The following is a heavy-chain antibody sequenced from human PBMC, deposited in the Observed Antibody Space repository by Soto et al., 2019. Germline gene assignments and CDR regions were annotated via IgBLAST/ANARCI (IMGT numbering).Heavy chain of an antibody. Sequence: ASVKVSCKASGYTFTNYYLHWVRQAPGQGLEWVGMINPSARSASYAQQSRGRLTMARDTSTTTVYMELSRLTSEDTAVYYCAWDNSAANGVLDHWGLGTLVTVSS. CDR2: INPSARSA. CDR1: GYTFTNYY. J-gene: IGHJ4*02. CDR3: AWDNSAANGVLDH. V-gene: IGHV1-46*04. D-gene: IGHD1-1*01.